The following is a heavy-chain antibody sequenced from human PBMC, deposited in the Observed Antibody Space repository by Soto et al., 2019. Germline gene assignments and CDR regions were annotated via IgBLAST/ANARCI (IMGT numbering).Heavy chain of an antibody. V-gene: IGHV1-69*13. J-gene: IGHJ5*02. Sequence: SVKVSCKASGGTFSSYAISWVRQAPGQGLEWMGGIIPIFGTANYAQKFQGRVTITADESTSTAYMELSSLRSEDTAVYYCAREDGEYSSSPRGFDPWGQGTLVTVSS. CDR2: IIPIFGTA. D-gene: IGHD6-6*01. CDR3: AREDGEYSSSPRGFDP. CDR1: GGTFSSYA.